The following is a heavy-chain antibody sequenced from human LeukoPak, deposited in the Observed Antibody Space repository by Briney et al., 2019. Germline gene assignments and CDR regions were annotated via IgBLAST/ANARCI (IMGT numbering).Heavy chain of an antibody. CDR2: IYYSGNT. V-gene: IGHV4-59*01. J-gene: IGHJ5*02. CDR3: ARDLGYCNGGSCYKGHNWFDP. D-gene: IGHD2-15*01. CDR1: GGSISSYY. Sequence: PSETLSLTCTVSGGSISSYYWSWIRQPPGKGLEWIGYIYYSGNTNYNPSLKSRVNISVDTSKNQFSLKLSSVTAADTAVYYCARDLGYCNGGSCYKGHNWFDPWGQGTLVTVSS.